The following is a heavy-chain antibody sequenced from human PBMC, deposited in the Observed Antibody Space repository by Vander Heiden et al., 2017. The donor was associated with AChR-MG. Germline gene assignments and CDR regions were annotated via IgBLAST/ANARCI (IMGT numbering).Heavy chain of an antibody. D-gene: IGHD1-20*01. V-gene: IGHV3-23*01. CDR1: GFTFSSYA. J-gene: IGHJ5*02. CDR2: ISGSGGST. Sequence: EVQLLESGGGLVQPGGSLRLSCAASGFTFSSYAMSWVRQAPGKGLEWVSAISGSGGSTYYADSVKGRFTISRDNSKNTLYLQMNSLRAEDTAVYYCAKPHSGLHNWNRENWFDPWGQGTLVTVSS. CDR3: AKPHSGLHNWNRENWFDP.